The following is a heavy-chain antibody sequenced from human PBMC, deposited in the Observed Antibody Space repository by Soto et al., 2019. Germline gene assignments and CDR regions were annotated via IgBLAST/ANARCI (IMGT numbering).Heavy chain of an antibody. J-gene: IGHJ6*03. V-gene: IGHV3-23*01. Sequence: DVQLLESGGGLVQWGGSLRLSCVTSGFTFSTYGMTWVRQAPGKGLEWVSYGGSGGSRYYAECVKGRLTISRDNSKNTLTLEMNSLRAEDTATYYCVNFGGRAYPYYYMDVWGKGTTVTVSS. D-gene: IGHD3-10*01. CDR1: GFTFSTYG. CDR2: GGSGGSR. CDR3: VNFGGRAYPYYYMDV.